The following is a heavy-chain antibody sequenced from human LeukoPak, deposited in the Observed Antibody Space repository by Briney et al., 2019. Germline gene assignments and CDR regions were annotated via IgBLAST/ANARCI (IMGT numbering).Heavy chain of an antibody. CDR2: IYYSGST. Sequence: SETLSLTCTVSGGSISSSSYYWGWIRQPPGKGLEWIGSIYYSGSTYYNPSLKSRVTISVDTSKNQFSLKLSSVTAADTAVYYCAREKLNNCSSTSCYPNDAFDIWGQGTMVTVSS. D-gene: IGHD2-2*01. V-gene: IGHV4-39*07. J-gene: IGHJ3*02. CDR3: AREKLNNCSSTSCYPNDAFDI. CDR1: GGSISSSSYY.